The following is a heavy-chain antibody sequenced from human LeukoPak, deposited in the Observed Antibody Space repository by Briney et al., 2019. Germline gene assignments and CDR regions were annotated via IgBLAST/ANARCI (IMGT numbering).Heavy chain of an antibody. D-gene: IGHD3/OR15-3a*01. CDR1: GYSISSGYY. Sequence: PSETLSLTCTVSGYSISSGYYWGWIRQPPGKGLEWIGSIYHSGSTYYNPSLKSRVTISVDTSKNQFSLKLSSVTAADTAVYYCARDRMAWSGGGAFDIWGQGTMVTVSS. V-gene: IGHV4-38-2*02. J-gene: IGHJ3*02. CDR3: ARDRMAWSGGGAFDI. CDR2: IYHSGST.